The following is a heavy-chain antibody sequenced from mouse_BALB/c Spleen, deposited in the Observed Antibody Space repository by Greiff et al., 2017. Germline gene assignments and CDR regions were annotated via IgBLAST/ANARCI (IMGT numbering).Heavy chain of an antibody. J-gene: IGHJ3*01. CDR3: NQGPAWFAY. CDR1: GFNIKDYS. CDR2: IDPENGDT. V-gene: IGHV14-4*02. Sequence: EVQLQQSGAELVRSGASVKLSCTASGFNIKDYSMHWVKQRPEQGLEWIGWIDPENGDTEYAPKFQGKATMTADTSSNTAYLQLSSLTSEDTAVYYCNQGPAWFAYWGQGTLVTVSA.